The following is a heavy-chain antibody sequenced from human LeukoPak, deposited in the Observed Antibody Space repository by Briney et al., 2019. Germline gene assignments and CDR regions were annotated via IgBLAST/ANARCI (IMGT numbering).Heavy chain of an antibody. CDR2: ISYDGSNK. CDR1: GSTFSSHG. CDR3: ARGDSSGYYYDY. V-gene: IGHV3-30*04. D-gene: IGHD3-22*01. J-gene: IGHJ4*02. Sequence: PGRSLRLSCAASGSTFSSHGMHWVRQAPGKGLEWVAVISYDGSNKYYADSVKGRFTISRDNAKNSLYLQMNSLRAEDTAVYYCARGDSSGYYYDYWGQGTLVTVSS.